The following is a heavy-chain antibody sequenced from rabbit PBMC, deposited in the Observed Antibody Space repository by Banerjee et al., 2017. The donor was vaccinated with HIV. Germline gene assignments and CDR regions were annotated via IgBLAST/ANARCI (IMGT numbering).Heavy chain of an antibody. CDR2: IYTGSDTT. J-gene: IGHJ3*01. CDR3: ARISSSGYYNHFDR. V-gene: IGHV1S40*01. CDR1: GFDFSSSQY. Sequence: QSLEESGGDLVKPGASLTLTCTASGFDFSSSQYMCWVRQAPGKGLEWIGCIYTGSDTTVYASWAKGRFTISSDNAQNTVDLQMNSLTAADTATYYCARISSSGYYNHFDRWGQGTLVTVS. D-gene: IGHD1-1*01.